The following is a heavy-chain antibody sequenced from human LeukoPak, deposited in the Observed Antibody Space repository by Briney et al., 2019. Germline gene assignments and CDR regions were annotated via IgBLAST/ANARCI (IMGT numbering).Heavy chain of an antibody. Sequence: SETLSLTCTVSGGSISSYYWSWIRQPPGKGLEWIGYIYYSGSTDYNPSLKSRVTISVDTSKNQFSLKLSSVTAADTAVYYCARSYYGMDVWGQGTTVTVSS. CDR3: ARSYYGMDV. J-gene: IGHJ6*02. CDR2: IYYSGST. V-gene: IGHV4-59*01. CDR1: GGSISSYY.